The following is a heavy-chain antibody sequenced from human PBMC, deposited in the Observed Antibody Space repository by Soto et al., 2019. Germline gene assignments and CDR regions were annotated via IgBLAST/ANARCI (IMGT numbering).Heavy chain of an antibody. V-gene: IGHV1-69*01. Sequence: QVHLLLQSGAEVKKPGSSVKVACKASGGNPSNSAISWVRQAPGQGLEWMGGIIPVFGIISHAQNFQGRVTITADESTSTAYMELSSLRSEDTAVSFCAGGRIVVAGSSAYYSMDVWGHGTTVTVSS. D-gene: IGHD6-19*01. CDR1: GGNPSNSA. J-gene: IGHJ6*02. CDR2: IIPVFGII. CDR3: AGGRIVVAGSSAYYSMDV.